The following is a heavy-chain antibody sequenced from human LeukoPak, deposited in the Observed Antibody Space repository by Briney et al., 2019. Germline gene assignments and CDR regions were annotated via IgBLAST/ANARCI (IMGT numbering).Heavy chain of an antibody. Sequence: ASVKVSCKASGYTFTSYDINWVRQATGQGLEWMGWMNPNSGNTGYAQKFQGRVTMTRNTSISTAYMELSSLRSEDTAVYYCARGADYDFWSGSLGYYYYYMDVWGKGTTVTVSS. J-gene: IGHJ6*03. CDR3: ARGADYDFWSGSLGYYYYYMDV. V-gene: IGHV1-8*01. CDR1: GYTFTSYD. CDR2: MNPNSGNT. D-gene: IGHD3-3*01.